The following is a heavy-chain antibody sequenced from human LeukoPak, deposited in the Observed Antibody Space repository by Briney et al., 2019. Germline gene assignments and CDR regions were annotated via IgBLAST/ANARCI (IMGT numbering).Heavy chain of an antibody. CDR1: GFLFSAYG. J-gene: IGHJ4*02. D-gene: IGHD3-16*01. CDR2: VSYDGSNK. CDR3: AKGPDYFSRPLDY. V-gene: IGHV3-30*18. Sequence: QAGGSLRLSCAASGFLFSAYGMHWVRQAPGKGLEWVAVVSYDGSNKYYAVSVKGRFTISRGNSKNTLYLQMNSLRAEDTAVYYCAKGPDYFSRPLDYWGQGTLVTVSS.